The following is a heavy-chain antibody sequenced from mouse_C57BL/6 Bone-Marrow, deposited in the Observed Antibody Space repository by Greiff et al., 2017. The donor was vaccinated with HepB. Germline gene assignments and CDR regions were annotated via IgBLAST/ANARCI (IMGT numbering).Heavy chain of an antibody. Sequence: EVQLVESGPGLVKPSQSLSLTCSVTGYSITSGYYWNWIRQFPGNKLEWMGYISYDGSNNYNPSLKNRISITRDTSKNQFFLKLNSVTTEDTATYYCARDPYYYGSSYRYFDVWGTGTTVTVSS. D-gene: IGHD1-1*01. CDR2: ISYDGSN. J-gene: IGHJ1*03. CDR3: ARDPYYYGSSYRYFDV. CDR1: GYSITSGYY. V-gene: IGHV3-6*01.